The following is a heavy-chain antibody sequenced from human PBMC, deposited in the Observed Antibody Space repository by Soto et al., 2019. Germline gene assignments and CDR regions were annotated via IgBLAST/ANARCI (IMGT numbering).Heavy chain of an antibody. CDR2: IQEDGSEK. CDR1: GFTFSFYW. V-gene: IGHV3-7*01. J-gene: IGHJ6*03. Sequence: EVQLVESGGGLVQPGGSLRLSCAASGFTFSFYWMSWVRQAPGKGLEWVANIQEDGSEKYYVDSVKGRFTITRDNAKNSLYLQMNSLRADDTAGYYWARGRMVRGVTFYYYYDMDVWGKGTTVTVS. D-gene: IGHD3-10*01. CDR3: ARGRMVRGVTFYYYYDMDV.